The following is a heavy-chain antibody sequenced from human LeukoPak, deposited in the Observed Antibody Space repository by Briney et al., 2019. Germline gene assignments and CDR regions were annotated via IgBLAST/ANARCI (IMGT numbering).Heavy chain of an antibody. J-gene: IGHJ4*02. CDR2: ISYDGSNK. CDR1: GFTFSSYG. D-gene: IGHD3-10*01. Sequence: PGGSLRLSCAASGFTFSSYGMHWVRQAPGKGLECVAVISYDGSNKYYADSVKGRFTFSRDISKNTLYLYLQMNSLRAEDTAVYYCAREGYYATIDYWGQGTLVTVSS. CDR3: AREGYYATIDY. V-gene: IGHV3-33*01.